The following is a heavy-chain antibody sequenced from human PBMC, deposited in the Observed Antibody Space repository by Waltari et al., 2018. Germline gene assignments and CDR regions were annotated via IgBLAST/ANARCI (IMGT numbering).Heavy chain of an antibody. V-gene: IGHV1-69*05. CDR3: ARVRGIAADAFDI. Sequence: QVPLVQSGAEVKKPGSSVKVSCKASGGPVSSYAIRWVRQAPGQGLEWMGGIIPIFGTANYAQKFQGRVTITTDESTSTAYMELSSLRSEDTAVYYCARVRGIAADAFDIWGQGTMVTVSS. CDR2: IIPIFGTA. D-gene: IGHD6-13*01. J-gene: IGHJ3*02. CDR1: GGPVSSYA.